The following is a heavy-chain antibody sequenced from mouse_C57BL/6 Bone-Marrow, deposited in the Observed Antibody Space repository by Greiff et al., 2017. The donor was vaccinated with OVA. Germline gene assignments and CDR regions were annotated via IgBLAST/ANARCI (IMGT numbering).Heavy chain of an antibody. D-gene: IGHD1-1*01. Sequence: VHLVESGPGLVQPSQSLSIPCTVSGFSLPSYGVHWVRQSPGKGLEWLGVIWRGGSTDYNAAFMSRLSITKDNSKSQVFFKMNSLQADDTAIYYCAKKGYYGSSYEFAYWGQGTLLTVSA. CDR2: IWRGGST. CDR3: AKKGYYGSSYEFAY. V-gene: IGHV2-5*01. CDR1: GFSLPSYG. J-gene: IGHJ3*01.